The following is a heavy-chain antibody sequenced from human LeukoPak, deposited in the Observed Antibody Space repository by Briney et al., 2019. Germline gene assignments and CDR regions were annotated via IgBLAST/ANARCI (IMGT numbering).Heavy chain of an antibody. J-gene: IGHJ4*02. CDR3: SKGAGYEMESRLEY. Sequence: PGGSLRLSCAASGFTFDEYAMHWVRQGPGKGLEWVSGINWNSGRVAYADSVKGRFTISRDNAKKSPYLQMNSLRGEDTALYYCSKGAGYEMESRLEYWGQGALVTVSS. CDR1: GFTFDEYA. D-gene: IGHD5-12*01. CDR2: INWNSGRV. V-gene: IGHV3-9*01.